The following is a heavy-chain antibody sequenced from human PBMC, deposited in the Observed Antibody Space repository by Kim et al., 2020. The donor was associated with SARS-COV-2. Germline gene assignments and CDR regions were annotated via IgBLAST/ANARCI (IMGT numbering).Heavy chain of an antibody. CDR3: SRAPSSFWSGYYEDY. CDR1: GFTVRSYE. V-gene: IGHV3-48*03. J-gene: IGHJ4*01. Sequence: GGSLRLSCAASGFTVRSYEMNWVRQAPGKVLEWVSYISSSGRTIYYAYSVKVRVTISRDNAKNSLYLQMNSLRDETTAVYYCSRAPSSFWSGYYEDYWG. CDR2: ISSSGRTI. D-gene: IGHD3-3*01.